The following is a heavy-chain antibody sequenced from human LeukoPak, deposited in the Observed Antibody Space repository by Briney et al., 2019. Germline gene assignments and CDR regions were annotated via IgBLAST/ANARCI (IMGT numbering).Heavy chain of an antibody. CDR3: ARAHARHYYYGMDV. J-gene: IGHJ6*02. CDR1: GFTFNXXX. V-gene: IGHV3-74*01. CDR2: FSFAENTI. Sequence: GGSLRLSXAASGFTFNXXXXXXVRQAPGXXXXXXXRFSFAENTIEYADSXKXRXTISRDTATSTLYLQMNSLRAEDTAVYYCARAHARHYYYGMDVWGQGTTVTVSS.